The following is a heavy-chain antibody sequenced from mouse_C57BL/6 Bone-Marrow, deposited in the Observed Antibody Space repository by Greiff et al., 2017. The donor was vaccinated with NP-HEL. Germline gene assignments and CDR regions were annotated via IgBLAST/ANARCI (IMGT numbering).Heavy chain of an antibody. V-gene: IGHV7-1*01. J-gene: IGHJ1*03. CDR2: SRNKANDYTT. Sequence: EVQGVESGAGLVQPGRSLRLSCATSGFTFSDFYMEWVRQAPGKGLEWIGASRNKANDYTTEYSFSVKGRFIVSRDTSKSILYLQMKAMRAEDTAIYYCARDSWGWYFDVWGTGTTVTVSA. CDR1: GFTFSDFY. CDR3: ARDSWGWYFDV. D-gene: IGHD4-1*01.